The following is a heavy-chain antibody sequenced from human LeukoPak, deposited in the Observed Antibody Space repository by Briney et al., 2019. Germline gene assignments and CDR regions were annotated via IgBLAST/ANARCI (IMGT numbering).Heavy chain of an antibody. J-gene: IGHJ4*02. Sequence: NASETLSLTCVVSGFSISSGYYWGWIRQPPGKGLEWIANIHVSGTTFYNSSLNSRVAISIDTSKNQFSLKLSSVTAAGTAVYFCAREAERRIVNWGRGTLVTVSS. V-gene: IGHV4-38-2*02. D-gene: IGHD1-1*01. CDR3: AREAERRIVN. CDR1: GFSISSGYY. CDR2: IHVSGTT.